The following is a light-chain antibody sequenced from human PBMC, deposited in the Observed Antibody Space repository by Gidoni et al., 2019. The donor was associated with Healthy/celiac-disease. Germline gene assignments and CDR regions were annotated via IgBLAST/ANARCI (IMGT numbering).Light chain of an antibody. Sequence: DIQMTQSPSTLSASVGDRVTITCRASQSISSWLAWYQQKPGKAPNLLIYKSSSLESGVPSRFSGSGSGTEFTLTISSLQPDDFATYYCQQYNSYWRTFGQGTKVEIK. CDR1: QSISSW. J-gene: IGKJ1*01. CDR2: KSS. V-gene: IGKV1-5*03. CDR3: QQYNSYWRT.